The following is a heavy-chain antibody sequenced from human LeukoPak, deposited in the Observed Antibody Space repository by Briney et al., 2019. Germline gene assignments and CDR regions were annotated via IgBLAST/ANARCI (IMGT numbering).Heavy chain of an antibody. D-gene: IGHD3-3*01. Sequence: SETLSLTCTVSGGSISSGGYYWSWIRQPPGKGLEWIGYIYHSGSTNYNPSLKSRVTISVDTSKNQFSLKLSSVTAADTAVYYCARGGDDFWSGYYHQDYWGQGTLVTVSS. V-gene: IGHV4-61*08. CDR2: IYHSGST. CDR3: ARGGDDFWSGYYHQDY. J-gene: IGHJ4*02. CDR1: GGSISSGGYY.